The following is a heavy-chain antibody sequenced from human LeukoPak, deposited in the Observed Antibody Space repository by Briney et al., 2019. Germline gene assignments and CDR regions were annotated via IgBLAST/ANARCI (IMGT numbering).Heavy chain of an antibody. Sequence: ASVKVSCKASGYTYTSYGISWVRQAPGQGLEWMGWISAYNGNTNYAQKLQGRVTMTTDTSTSTAYMELRSLRSDDTAVYYCARDNPSQEAVVADYYYYGMDVWGQGTLVTVSS. J-gene: IGHJ6*02. D-gene: IGHD4-23*01. CDR3: ARDNPSQEAVVADYYYYGMDV. V-gene: IGHV1-18*01. CDR2: ISAYNGNT. CDR1: GYTYTSYG.